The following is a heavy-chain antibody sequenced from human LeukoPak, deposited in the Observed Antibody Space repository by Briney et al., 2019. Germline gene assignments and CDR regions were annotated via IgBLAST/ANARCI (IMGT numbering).Heavy chain of an antibody. CDR1: GGSISSYY. J-gene: IGHJ6*02. CDR3: ARGGSGYDSFYYYGMDV. Sequence: ATLSLTCTVSGGSISSYYWSWIRQPPGKGLEWIGYIYYSGSTNYNPSLKSRVTISVDTSKNQFSLKLSSVTAADTAVYYCARGGSGYDSFYYYGMDVWGQGTTVTVSS. D-gene: IGHD5-12*01. V-gene: IGHV4-59*01. CDR2: IYYSGST.